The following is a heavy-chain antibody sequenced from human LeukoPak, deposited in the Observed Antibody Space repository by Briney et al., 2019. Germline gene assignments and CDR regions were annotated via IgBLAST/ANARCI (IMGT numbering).Heavy chain of an antibody. CDR1: GGTFSSYA. CDR3: ARDRGLNSYPPNFDY. Sequence: GASVKVSCKASGGTFSSYAISWVRQAPGQGLEWMGGIIPIFGTANYAQKLQGRVTMTTDTSTSTAYMELRSLRSDDTAVYYCARDRGLNSYPPNFDYWGQGTLVTVSS. D-gene: IGHD5-18*01. J-gene: IGHJ4*02. V-gene: IGHV1-69*05. CDR2: IIPIFGTA.